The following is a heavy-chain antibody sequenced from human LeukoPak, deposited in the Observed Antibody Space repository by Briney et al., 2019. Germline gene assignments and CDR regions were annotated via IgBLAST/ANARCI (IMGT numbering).Heavy chain of an antibody. V-gene: IGHV4-34*01. Sequence: PSETLSLTCAVYGGSFSGYYWSRIRQPPGKGLEWIGEINHSGSTNYNPSLKSRVTISVDTSKNQFSLKLSSVTAADTAVYYCARARGSGRKNWFDPWGQGTLVTVSS. D-gene: IGHD3-10*01. J-gene: IGHJ5*02. CDR3: ARARGSGRKNWFDP. CDR1: GGSFSGYY. CDR2: INHSGST.